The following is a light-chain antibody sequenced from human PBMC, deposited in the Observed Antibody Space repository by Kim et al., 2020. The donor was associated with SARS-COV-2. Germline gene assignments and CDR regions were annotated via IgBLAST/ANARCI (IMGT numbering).Light chain of an antibody. CDR2: GNT. J-gene: IGLJ3*02. CDR3: QSFDSSLSGPV. Sequence: RVTISCTGSSSNFGAGYDVHWYQQLPGTAPKLLIFGNTKRPSGVPYRISGSKSGTSASLAITGLQAEDEADYYCQSFDSSLSGPVFGGGTQLTVL. CDR1: SSNFGAGYD. V-gene: IGLV1-40*01.